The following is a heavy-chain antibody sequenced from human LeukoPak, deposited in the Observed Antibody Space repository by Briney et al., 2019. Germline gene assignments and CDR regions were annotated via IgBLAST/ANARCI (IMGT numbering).Heavy chain of an antibody. CDR2: ISTSGGNT. J-gene: IGHJ4*02. CDR1: GYTFTSYY. CDR3: ARGRLAAAGTYFDY. D-gene: IGHD6-13*01. V-gene: IGHV1-46*01. Sequence: ASVKVSCKASGYTFTSYYMHWVRQAPGQGLEWMGIISTSGGNTGYAQKFQGRIIMTRDTSTSTVYLDLSSLRSDDTAVYYCARGRLAAAGTYFDYWGQGTLVTVSS.